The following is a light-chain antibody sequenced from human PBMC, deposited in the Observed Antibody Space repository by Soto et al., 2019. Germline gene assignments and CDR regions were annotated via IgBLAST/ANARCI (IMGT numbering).Light chain of an antibody. CDR3: MHALQTLYT. CDR1: QSLLHSNGYNY. CDR2: LGS. J-gene: IGKJ2*01. Sequence: DIVMTQSPLSLPVTPGEPASISCRSSQSLLHSNGYNYLDWYLQKPGQSPQLLIYLGSNRASGVPDGFSGSGSCTDFTLKISSVEAEDVGVYYCMHALQTLYTFGKETKLEIK. V-gene: IGKV2-28*01.